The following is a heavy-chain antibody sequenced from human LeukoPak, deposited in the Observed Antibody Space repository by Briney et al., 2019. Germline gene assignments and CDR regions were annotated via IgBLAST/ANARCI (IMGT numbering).Heavy chain of an antibody. Sequence: GGSLRLSCAASGFTFSFYAMSWVRQAPGKGLEWVSTITGSGGSTYYADSVKGRFTISRDNSKNTLSLQMNSLRAGDTAVYYCAKDLWTSTSGYYYYMDVWXXXXTVTVSS. CDR2: ITGSGGST. J-gene: IGHJ6*03. V-gene: IGHV3-23*01. CDR1: GFTFSFYA. D-gene: IGHD3/OR15-3a*01. CDR3: AKDLWTSTSGYYYYMDV.